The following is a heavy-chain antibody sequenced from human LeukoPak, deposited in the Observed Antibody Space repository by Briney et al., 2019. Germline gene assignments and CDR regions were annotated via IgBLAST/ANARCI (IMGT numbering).Heavy chain of an antibody. V-gene: IGHV1-2*02. CDR3: AREGRDRMVATDNNNWFDP. J-gene: IGHJ5*02. CDR1: GYTFTGYY. D-gene: IGHD5-12*01. CDR2: INPNSGGT. Sequence: ASVKVSCKASGYTFTGYYMHWVRQAPGQGLEWMGWINPNSGGTNYAQKSQGRVTMTRDTSISTAYMELSRLRSDDTAVYYCAREGRDRMVATDNNNWFDPWGQGTLVTVSS.